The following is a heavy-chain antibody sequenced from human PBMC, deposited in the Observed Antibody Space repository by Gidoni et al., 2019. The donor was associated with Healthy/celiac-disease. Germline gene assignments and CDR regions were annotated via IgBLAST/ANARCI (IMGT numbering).Heavy chain of an antibody. D-gene: IGHD1-20*01. CDR1: GFPFSSYA. J-gene: IGHJ5*02. Sequence: EVQLLESGGGLVQPGGSLRLSCAASGFPFSSYAMRWVRQAPGKGLEWVSAISGSGGSTYYADSVKGRFTISRDNSKNTLYLQMNSLRAEDTAVYYCAKDLTAGMSAHPLGSFDPWGQGTLVTVSS. V-gene: IGHV3-23*01. CDR2: ISGSGGST. CDR3: AKDLTAGMSAHPLGSFDP.